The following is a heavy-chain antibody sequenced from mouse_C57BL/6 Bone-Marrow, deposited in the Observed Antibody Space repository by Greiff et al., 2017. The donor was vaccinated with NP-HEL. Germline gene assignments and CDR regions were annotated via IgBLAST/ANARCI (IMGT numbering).Heavy chain of an antibody. J-gene: IGHJ1*03. D-gene: IGHD1-1*01. Sequence: VQLQQPGAELVRPGTSVKLSCKASGYTFTSYWMHWVKQRPGQGLEWIGVIDPSDSYTNYNQQFKGKATLTVDTSSSTAYMQLSSLTSEDSAVYYCARGYYYGSTHWYFDVWGTGTTVTVSS. CDR2: IDPSDSYT. CDR3: ARGYYYGSTHWYFDV. V-gene: IGHV1-59*01. CDR1: GYTFTSYW.